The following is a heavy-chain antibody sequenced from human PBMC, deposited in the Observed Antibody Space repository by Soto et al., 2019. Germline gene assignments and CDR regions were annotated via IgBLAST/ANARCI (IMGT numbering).Heavy chain of an antibody. Sequence: EVQLLESGGGLVQPGGSLRLSCAASGFTFSSYAMSWVRQAPGKGLEWVSAISGSGGSTYYADSVKGRFTISRDNSKNTLYLQMNSLRAEDTAVYYCAKTAKTTITMVRGKAYYFDYWGQGTLVTVSS. CDR3: AKTAKTTITMVRGKAYYFDY. V-gene: IGHV3-23*01. J-gene: IGHJ4*02. CDR2: ISGSGGST. D-gene: IGHD3-10*01. CDR1: GFTFSSYA.